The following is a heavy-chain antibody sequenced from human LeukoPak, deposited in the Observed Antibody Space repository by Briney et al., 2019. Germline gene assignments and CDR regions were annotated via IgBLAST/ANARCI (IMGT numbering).Heavy chain of an antibody. CDR3: ALSGGSCFY. CDR1: GGSFSGYY. D-gene: IGHD2-15*01. Sequence: PSETLSLTCAAYGGSFSGYYWSWIRQPPGKGLEWIGEINHSGSTNYNPSLKSRVTISVDTSKNQFSLKLSSVTAADTAVYYCALSGGSCFYWGQGTLVTVSS. V-gene: IGHV4-34*01. CDR2: INHSGST. J-gene: IGHJ4*02.